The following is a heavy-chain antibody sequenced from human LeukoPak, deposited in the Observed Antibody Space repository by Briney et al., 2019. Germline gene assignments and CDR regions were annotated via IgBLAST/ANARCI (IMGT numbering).Heavy chain of an antibody. CDR1: GFSFSTYW. CDR2: LWPDGSDK. Sequence: GGSLRLPCAASGFSFSTYWMSWVRQGPGKGLEGVATLWPDGSDKRYVDSVRDRFTIARDNAKNSLYLEMDSLSAEDTAVYYCARLFGAVTTFDYWGQGALVTVSS. CDR3: ARLFGAVTTFDY. J-gene: IGHJ4*02. V-gene: IGHV3-7*01. D-gene: IGHD4-17*01.